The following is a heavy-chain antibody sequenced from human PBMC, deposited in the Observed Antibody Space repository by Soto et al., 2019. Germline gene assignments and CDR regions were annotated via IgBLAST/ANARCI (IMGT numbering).Heavy chain of an antibody. Sequence: NPSETLSLTCAVSGYSISSGYYWGWIRQPPGKGLEWIGSIYHSGSTYYNPSLKSRVTISVDTSKNQFSLKLSSVTAADTAVYYCARDRWFGEFDLDYWGQGTLVTVSS. CDR2: IYHSGST. CDR3: ARDRWFGEFDLDY. V-gene: IGHV4-38-2*02. D-gene: IGHD3-10*01. CDR1: GYSISSGYY. J-gene: IGHJ4*02.